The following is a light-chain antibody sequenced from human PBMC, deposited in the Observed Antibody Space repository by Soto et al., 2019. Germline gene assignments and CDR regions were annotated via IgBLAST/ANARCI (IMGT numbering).Light chain of an antibody. CDR2: GAS. Sequence: GLTQSPGALSLYPGERATLSCRASQSVSIRLAWYQHKSGQAPRLLISGASSRATGIPDRFSGSGSGTDFTLTISRLEPEDFALYYCQHYYGTSPITFGQGTRLEI. V-gene: IGKV3-20*01. CDR1: QSVSIR. CDR3: QHYYGTSPIT. J-gene: IGKJ5*01.